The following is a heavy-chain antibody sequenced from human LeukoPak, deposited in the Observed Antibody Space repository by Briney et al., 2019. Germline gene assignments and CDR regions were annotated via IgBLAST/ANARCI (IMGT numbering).Heavy chain of an antibody. CDR1: GFTFSSYA. V-gene: IGHV3-23*01. CDR3: AKDHCSGGSCYSRGWYYYYYMDV. Sequence: GGSLRLSCAASGFTFSSYAMSWVRQAPGKGLEWVSAISGSGGSTYYADSVKGRFTISRDNSKNTLYLQMNSLRAKDTAVYYCAKDHCSGGSCYSRGWYYYYYMDVWGKGTTVTVSS. J-gene: IGHJ6*03. D-gene: IGHD2-15*01. CDR2: ISGSGGST.